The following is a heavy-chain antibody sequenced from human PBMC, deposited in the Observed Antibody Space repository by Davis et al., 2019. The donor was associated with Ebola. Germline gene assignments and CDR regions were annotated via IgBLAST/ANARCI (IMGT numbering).Heavy chain of an antibody. J-gene: IGHJ5*02. CDR2: IIAYNGNT. CDR1: GYTFTSYG. V-gene: IGHV1-18*01. Sequence: AASVNVSCKASGYTFTSYGISWVRQAPGQGLEWMGWIIAYNGNTTYAQKLQGRVTMTTDTSTSTAYMELRSLRSDDTAVYYCARSIAVAGTDWFDPWGQGTLVTVSS. CDR3: ARSIAVAGTDWFDP. D-gene: IGHD6-19*01.